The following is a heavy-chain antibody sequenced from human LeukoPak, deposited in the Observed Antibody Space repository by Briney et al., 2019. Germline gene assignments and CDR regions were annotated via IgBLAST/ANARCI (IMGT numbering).Heavy chain of an antibody. D-gene: IGHD4-17*01. CDR2: IWYDGSNK. J-gene: IGHJ4*02. V-gene: IGHV3-33*06. Sequence: GGSLRLSCAASGFTFSSYGMHWVRQAPGKGLEWVAVIWYDGSNKYYADSVKGRFTISRDNSKNTLYLQMNSLRAEDTAVYYCAKATYYGDHSYYFDYWGQGTLVTVSS. CDR1: GFTFSSYG. CDR3: AKATYYGDHSYYFDY.